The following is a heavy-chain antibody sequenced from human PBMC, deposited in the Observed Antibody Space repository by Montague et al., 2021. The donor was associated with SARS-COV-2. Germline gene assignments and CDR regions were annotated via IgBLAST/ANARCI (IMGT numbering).Heavy chain of an antibody. D-gene: IGHD3-3*01. CDR1: GGSISSSSNY. CDR2: IYYSGST. J-gene: IGHJ4*02. Sequence: SETLSLTCTVSGGSISSSSNYWGWIRQLPGKGLEWIGNIYYSGSTYYNPSLKSRVTISVDTSKNQFSLKLSSVTAADTAVYYCARLNFHITIFGVVSSRVFDYWGQGTLVTVSS. V-gene: IGHV4-39*01. CDR3: ARLNFHITIFGVVSSRVFDY.